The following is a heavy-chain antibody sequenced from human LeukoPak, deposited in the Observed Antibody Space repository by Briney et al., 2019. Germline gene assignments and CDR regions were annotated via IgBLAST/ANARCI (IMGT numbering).Heavy chain of an antibody. J-gene: IGHJ4*02. Sequence: SETLSLTCTVSGDSISSYYWSWIRQPPGKGLEWIGYIYYTGSTNYNTSLKSRVTISVDTSKNQFSLKLSSVTAAGTAVYYCARGPSSGTGSTSIDYWGQGTLVTVSS. CDR2: IYYTGST. V-gene: IGHV4-59*01. CDR1: GDSISSYY. D-gene: IGHD1-7*01. CDR3: ARGPSSGTGSTSIDY.